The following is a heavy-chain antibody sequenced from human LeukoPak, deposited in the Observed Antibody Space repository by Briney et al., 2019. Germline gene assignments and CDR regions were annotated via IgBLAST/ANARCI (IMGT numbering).Heavy chain of an antibody. D-gene: IGHD1-26*01. CDR2: VRGSDAGT. CDR1: GFTFSSYW. V-gene: IGHV3-23*01. Sequence: GGSLRLSCAASGFTFSSYWMNWVRQAPGKGLEWVSAVRGSDAGTSYADSVKGRFTISRDNSKNTLYLQMNSLRAEDTAVYYCAKNRGGSYYSGSDYWGQGTLVTVSS. CDR3: AKNRGGSYYSGSDY. J-gene: IGHJ4*02.